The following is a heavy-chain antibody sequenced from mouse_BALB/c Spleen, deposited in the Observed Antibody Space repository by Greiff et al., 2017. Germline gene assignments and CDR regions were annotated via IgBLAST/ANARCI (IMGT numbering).Heavy chain of an antibody. CDR2: IDTSDSYT. D-gene: IGHD1-1*01. CDR3: ARSEGLLRYWFAY. V-gene: IGHV1-69*01. J-gene: IGHJ3*01. Sequence: QVQLQQSGAELVMPGASVKMSCKASGYTFTDYWMHWVKQRPGQGLEWIGAIDTSDSYTSYNQKFKGKATLTVDESSSTAYMQLSSLTSEDSAVYYCARSEGLLRYWFAYRGQGTLVTVSA. CDR1: GYTFTDYW.